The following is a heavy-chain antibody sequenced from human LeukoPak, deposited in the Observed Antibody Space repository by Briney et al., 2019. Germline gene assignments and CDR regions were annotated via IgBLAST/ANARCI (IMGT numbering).Heavy chain of an antibody. D-gene: IGHD3-3*01. CDR1: GFTVSSNY. V-gene: IGHV3-53*01. Sequence: GGSLRLSCAASGFTVSSNYMSWVRQAPGKGLEWVSLIYSGGSTYYADSVKGRFTISRDNSKNTLDLQMNSLRAEDTAVYYCAKVGILEWLYGAFDIWGQGTMVTVSS. CDR3: AKVGILEWLYGAFDI. CDR2: IYSGGST. J-gene: IGHJ3*02.